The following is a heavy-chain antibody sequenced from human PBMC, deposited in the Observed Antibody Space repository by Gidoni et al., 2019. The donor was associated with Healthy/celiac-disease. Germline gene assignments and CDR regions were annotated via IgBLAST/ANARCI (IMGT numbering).Heavy chain of an antibody. CDR1: GYTFTSYY. V-gene: IGHV1-46*03. D-gene: IGHD3-3*01. CDR2: INPSGGST. Sequence: QVQLVQSGAEVKKPGASVKVSCKASGYTFTSYYIHWVRQAPGQGLEWMGIINPSGGSTSYAQKFQGRVTMTRDTSTSTVYMELSSLRSEDTAVYYCARGSGGIITIFGVVMGYWGQGTLVTVSS. CDR3: ARGSGGIITIFGVVMGY. J-gene: IGHJ4*02.